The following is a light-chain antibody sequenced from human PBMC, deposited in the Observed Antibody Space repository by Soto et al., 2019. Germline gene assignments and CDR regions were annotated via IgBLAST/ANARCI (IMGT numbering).Light chain of an antibody. Sequence: DIQMTQSPSTLSASVGDRVTITCRASQSISNWLAWHQQKPGKAPKLLIYKASSLESGVPSRFSGSGSGTEFTLTISSLQPDDFATYYCQHYKSYPWTFGQGTKVDIK. J-gene: IGKJ1*01. V-gene: IGKV1-5*03. CDR2: KAS. CDR1: QSISNW. CDR3: QHYKSYPWT.